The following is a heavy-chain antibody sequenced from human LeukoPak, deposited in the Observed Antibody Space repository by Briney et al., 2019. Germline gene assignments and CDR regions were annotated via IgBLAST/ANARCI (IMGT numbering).Heavy chain of an antibody. CDR2: ISWNSGSI. V-gene: IGHV3-9*01. Sequence: PGRSLRLSCAASGFTFYDYAMHWGRQAPGKGLEWVSGISWNSGSIVYADSVKGRFTISRENAKNSLYLQMNSLRAEDTALYYCAKDIATGNRLYYFDYWGQGTLVTVSS. CDR1: GFTFYDYA. J-gene: IGHJ4*02. CDR3: AKDIATGNRLYYFDY. D-gene: IGHD1-14*01.